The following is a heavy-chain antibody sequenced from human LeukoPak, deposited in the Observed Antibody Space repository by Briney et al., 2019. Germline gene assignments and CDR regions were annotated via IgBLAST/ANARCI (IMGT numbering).Heavy chain of an antibody. V-gene: IGHV3-21*01. CDR1: GFTFSSYS. J-gene: IGHJ4*02. CDR2: ISSSSSYI. CDR3: ARDYGDYAVYFDY. D-gene: IGHD4-17*01. Sequence: PGGSLRLSCAASGFTFSSYSMNWVCQAPGKGLEWVSSISSSSSYIYYADSVKGRFTISRDNAKNSLYLQMNSLRAEDTAVYYCARDYGDYAVYFDYWGQGTLVTVSS.